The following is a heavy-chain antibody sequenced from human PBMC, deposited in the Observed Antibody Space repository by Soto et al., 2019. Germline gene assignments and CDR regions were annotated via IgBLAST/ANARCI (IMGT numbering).Heavy chain of an antibody. CDR3: AKDYYSGYGPFDY. CDR1: GFTFSGYA. V-gene: IGHV3-23*01. CDR2: ISGSGGST. Sequence: GGSLRLSCAASGFTFSGYAMSWVRQAPGKGLEWVSAISGSGGSTYYADSVKGRFTISRDNSKNTLYLQMNSLRAEDTAVYYCAKDYYSGYGPFDYWGQGTLVTVSS. J-gene: IGHJ4*02. D-gene: IGHD5-12*01.